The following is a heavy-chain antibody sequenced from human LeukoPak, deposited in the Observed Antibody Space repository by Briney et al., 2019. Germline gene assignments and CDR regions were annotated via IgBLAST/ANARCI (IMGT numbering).Heavy chain of an antibody. CDR1: GGSISSYY. J-gene: IGHJ4*02. CDR2: ISYSGST. V-gene: IGHV4-59*08. Sequence: SETLSLTCTVSGGSISSYYWSWIRQPPGKGLEWIGYISYSGSTNYNPSLKSRVTISVATSKNKFSLKLSSVTAADTAVYYCARQGEYSGYQAFDYWGQGTLVTVSS. CDR3: ARQGEYSGYQAFDY. D-gene: IGHD5-12*01.